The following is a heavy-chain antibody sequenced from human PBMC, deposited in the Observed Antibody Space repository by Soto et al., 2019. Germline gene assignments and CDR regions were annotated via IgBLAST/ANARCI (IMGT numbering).Heavy chain of an antibody. Sequence: QVQLVQSGAEVKKPGSSVKVSCKASGGTFSSYTISWVRQAPGQGLEWMGRIIPILGIANYAQKFQGRVTITADKSTSTAYMELSSLRSEDTAVYYCASADGSNPCGYWGQGPLVTVSS. CDR2: IIPILGIA. CDR1: GGTFSSYT. CDR3: ASADGSNPCGY. D-gene: IGHD2-21*01. V-gene: IGHV1-69*02. J-gene: IGHJ4*02.